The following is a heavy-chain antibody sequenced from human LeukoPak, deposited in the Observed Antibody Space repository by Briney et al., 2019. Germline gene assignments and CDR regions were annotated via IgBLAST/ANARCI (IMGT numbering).Heavy chain of an antibody. J-gene: IGHJ4*02. CDR2: ISYDGSNK. CDR1: GFTFSSYG. Sequence: GGSPRLSCAASGFTFSSYGMHWVRQAPGKGLEWVAVISYDGSNKYYADSVKGRFTISRDNSKNTLYLQMNSLRAEDTAVYYCAKDGGHSSGPTFDYWGQGTLVTVSS. D-gene: IGHD3-22*01. CDR3: AKDGGHSSGPTFDY. V-gene: IGHV3-30*18.